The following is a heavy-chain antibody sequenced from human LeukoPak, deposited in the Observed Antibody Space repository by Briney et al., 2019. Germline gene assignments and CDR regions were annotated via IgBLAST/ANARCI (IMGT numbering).Heavy chain of an antibody. J-gene: IGHJ4*02. CDR2: INPNSGGT. CDR3: ATAYSSSWSSFDY. V-gene: IGHV1-2*04. D-gene: IGHD6-13*01. Sequence: ASVKVSCKASGGTFSSYAISWVRQAPGQGLEWMGWINPNSGGTNYAQKFQGWVTMTRDTSISTAYMELSRLRSDDTAVYYCATAYSSSWSSFDYWGQGTLVTVSS. CDR1: GGTFSSYA.